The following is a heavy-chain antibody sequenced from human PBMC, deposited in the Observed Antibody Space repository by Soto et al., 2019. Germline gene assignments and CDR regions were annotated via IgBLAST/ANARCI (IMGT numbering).Heavy chain of an antibody. V-gene: IGHV3-64D*06. D-gene: IGHD3-22*01. CDR2: ISDTGGSK. CDR3: VXXXRGEFYYYHNXXXX. CDR1: GFTFNKYA. J-gene: IGHJ4*03. Sequence: GGSLRLSCSASGFTFNKYAMHWVRQXXGKGXEYVSSISDTGGSKSHADSVKGRFTISRDNSKDTVFLQXXXXRXXXTAVYYCVXXXRGEFYYYHNXXXXWGQGXXXTVSS.